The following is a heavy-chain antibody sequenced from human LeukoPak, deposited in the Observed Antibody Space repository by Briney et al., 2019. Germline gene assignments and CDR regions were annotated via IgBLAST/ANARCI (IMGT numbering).Heavy chain of an antibody. CDR1: GFTFSSYA. D-gene: IGHD3-10*01. J-gene: IGHJ5*02. V-gene: IGHV3-21*01. Sequence: GGSLRLSCAASGFTFSSYAMSWVRQAPGKGLEWVSSISSSSYIYYADSVKGRFTISRDNAKNSLYLQMNSLRAEDTAVYYSARDLLREVYNWFDPWGQGTLVTVSS. CDR3: ARDLLREVYNWFDP. CDR2: ISSSSYI.